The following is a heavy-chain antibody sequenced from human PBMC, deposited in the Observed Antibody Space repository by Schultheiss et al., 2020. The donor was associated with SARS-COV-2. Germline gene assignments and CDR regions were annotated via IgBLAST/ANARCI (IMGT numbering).Heavy chain of an antibody. CDR3: ARDGSGYDGPPTDYYYGMDV. D-gene: IGHD5-12*01. V-gene: IGHV1-18*01. J-gene: IGHJ6*02. Sequence: ASVKVSCKASGYTFTSYGISWVRQAPGQGLEWMGWISAYNGNTNYAQKLQGRVTMTTDTSTSTAYMELRSLRSDDTAVYYCARDGSGYDGPPTDYYYGMDVWGQGTTVTVSS. CDR2: ISAYNGNT. CDR1: GYTFTSYG.